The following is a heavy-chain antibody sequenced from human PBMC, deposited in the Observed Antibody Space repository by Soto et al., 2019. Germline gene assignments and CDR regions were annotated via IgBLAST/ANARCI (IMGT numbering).Heavy chain of an antibody. CDR3: VRDIIVDLDY. D-gene: IGHD2-21*01. CDR2: IFADGNT. CDR1: GASISTSY. J-gene: IGHJ4*02. V-gene: IGHV4-4*07. Sequence: SETLSLTCVVSGASISTSYWSWVRQPAGKRLQWIGRIFADGNTNSSPSLKGRVSMAIDKSQNQISLQLTSVTAADTAIYYCVRDIIVDLDYWGQGAQVTVSS.